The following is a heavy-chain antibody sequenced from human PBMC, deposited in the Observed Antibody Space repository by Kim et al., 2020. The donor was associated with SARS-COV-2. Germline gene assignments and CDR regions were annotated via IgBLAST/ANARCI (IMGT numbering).Heavy chain of an antibody. CDR1: GGSISSSNW. CDR2: IYHSGST. J-gene: IGHJ5*02. V-gene: IGHV4-4*02. D-gene: IGHD6-13*01. CDR3: ATHGLPIAAAGTDWFDP. Sequence: SETLSLTCAVSGGSISSSNWWSWVRQPPGKGLEWIGEIYHSGSTNYNPSLKSRVTISVDKSKNQFSLKLSSVTAADTAVYYCATHGLPIAAAGTDWFDPWGQGTLVTVSS.